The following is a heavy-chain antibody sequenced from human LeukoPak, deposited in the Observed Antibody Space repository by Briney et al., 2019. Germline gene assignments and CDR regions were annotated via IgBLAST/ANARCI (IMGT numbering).Heavy chain of an antibody. V-gene: IGHV3-7*03. J-gene: IGHJ3*02. CDR3: ARPLRYFDWSDAFDI. CDR2: INHNGNVN. Sequence: GGSLRLSCAASGFTFSSYWMNWARQAPGKGLEWVASINHNGNVNYYVDSVKGRFTISRDNAKNSLYLQMNSLRAEDTAVYYCARPLRYFDWSDAFDIWGQGTMVTVSS. D-gene: IGHD3-9*01. CDR1: GFTFSSYW.